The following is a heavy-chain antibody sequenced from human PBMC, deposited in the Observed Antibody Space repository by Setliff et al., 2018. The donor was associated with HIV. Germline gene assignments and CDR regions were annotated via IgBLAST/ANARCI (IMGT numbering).Heavy chain of an antibody. D-gene: IGHD3-16*01. V-gene: IGHV1-2*06. CDR3: ARERFDYIWGSHSEGLDH. CDR1: GYTFVGYY. J-gene: IGHJ5*02. Sequence: ASVKVSCKTSGYTFVGYYLHWVRQAPGQGLEWMGRINPKNGATNYAQKFQGRVTMTRDTSTNTAYMELTSLTPDDTATYYCARERFDYIWGSHSEGLDHWGQGTLVTVSS. CDR2: INPKNGAT.